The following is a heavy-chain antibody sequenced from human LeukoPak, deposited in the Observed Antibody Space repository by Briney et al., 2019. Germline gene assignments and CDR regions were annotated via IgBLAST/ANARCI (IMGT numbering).Heavy chain of an antibody. CDR2: ISSSSSYI. J-gene: IGHJ4*02. V-gene: IGHV3-21*01. Sequence: GGSLRLSCAASGFTFSSYSMNWVRQAPGQGLEWVSSISSSSSYIYYADSVKGRFTISRDNAENSLYLQMNSLRAEDTAIYYCARGTAYYVNDYWGQGALVTVSS. CDR3: ARGTAYYVNDY. CDR1: GFTFSSYS. D-gene: IGHD1-26*01.